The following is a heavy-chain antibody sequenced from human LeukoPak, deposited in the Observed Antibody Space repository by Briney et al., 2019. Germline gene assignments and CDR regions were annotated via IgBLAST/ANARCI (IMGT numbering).Heavy chain of an antibody. CDR2: IYWNDDK. Sequence: PXQPLTLTCTFSGFSLSTSGVGVGWIRQPPGKALEWLALIYWNDDKRYSPSLKSRLTINKDTYKNQVALTLTNMAXXXXXXXXXADRLLYYGEVDYWGQGTLVTVSS. V-gene: IGHV2-5*01. CDR3: ADRLLYYGEVDY. CDR1: GFSLSTSGVG. J-gene: IGHJ4*02. D-gene: IGHD2-8*01.